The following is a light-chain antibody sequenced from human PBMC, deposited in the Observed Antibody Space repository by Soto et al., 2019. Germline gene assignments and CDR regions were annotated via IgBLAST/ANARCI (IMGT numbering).Light chain of an antibody. CDR3: QSYDSSLSGYV. CDR2: GNS. Sequence: QSVLTQPPSVSGAPGQRVTISRTGSSSNIGAGYGVHWYQQLPGTAPKLLIYGNSNRPSGVPDRFSGSKSGTSASLAITGLQAEDEADYYCQSYDSSLSGYVFGTGTKLTVL. J-gene: IGLJ1*01. CDR1: SSNIGAGYG. V-gene: IGLV1-40*01.